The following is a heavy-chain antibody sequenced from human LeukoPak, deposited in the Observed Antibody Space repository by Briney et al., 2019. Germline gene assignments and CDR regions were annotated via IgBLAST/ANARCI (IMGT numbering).Heavy chain of an antibody. D-gene: IGHD3/OR15-3a*01. CDR3: AKDLSSGTGRGFDY. V-gene: IGHV3-23*01. CDR1: GFPFSAYA. J-gene: IGHJ4*02. Sequence: PGGSLRLSCVASGFPFSAYAMSCVRQAPNKGLEWVSGIRGVGDPAYYAESVKGRFTIQRDNSKNTLYLNMNSLRAEDTALYYCAKDLSSGTGRGFDYWGQGTLVSVSS. CDR2: IRGVGDPA.